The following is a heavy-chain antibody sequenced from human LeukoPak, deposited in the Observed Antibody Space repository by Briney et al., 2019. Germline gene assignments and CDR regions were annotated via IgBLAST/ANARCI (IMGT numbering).Heavy chain of an antibody. CDR3: ARSEIQLTYYYDSSGYYYFDY. CDR2: INHSGST. Sequence: PSETLSLTCAVYGGSFSGYYWSWIRQPPGKGLEWIGEINHSGSTNYNPSLKSRVTISVDTSKNQFSLKLSSVTASDTAVYYCARSEIQLTYYYDSSGYYYFDYWGQGTLVTVSS. J-gene: IGHJ4*02. D-gene: IGHD3-22*01. V-gene: IGHV4-34*01. CDR1: GGSFSGYY.